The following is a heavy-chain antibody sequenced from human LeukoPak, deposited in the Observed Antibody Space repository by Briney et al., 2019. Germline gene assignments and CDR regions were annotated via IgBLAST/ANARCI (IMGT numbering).Heavy chain of an antibody. V-gene: IGHV5-51*01. CDR2: IHPGDSDI. Sequence: GASLQISCQAAGSNFASYWIAWVRQLPGKGLEWMGIIHPGDSDIRYSLSFLGQVTISADKSINTASLQWNSLKASDIAIYYCARLPHLFGSYYFDYWGQGSLVTASS. CDR1: GSNFASYW. D-gene: IGHD3-10*01. CDR3: ARLPHLFGSYYFDY. J-gene: IGHJ4*02.